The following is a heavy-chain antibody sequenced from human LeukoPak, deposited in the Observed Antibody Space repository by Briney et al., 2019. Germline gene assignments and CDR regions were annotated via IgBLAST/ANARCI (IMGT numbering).Heavy chain of an antibody. V-gene: IGHV3-21*01. CDR2: ISSSSSYI. J-gene: IGHJ3*02. D-gene: IGHD4-17*01. CDR1: GFTFSSYS. CDR3: ARGHTTDAAFDI. Sequence: GGPLRLSCAASGFTFSSYSMNWVRRAPGKGLEWVSSISSSSSYIYYADSVKGRFTISRDNAKNSLYLQMNSLRAEDTAVYYCARGHTTDAAFDIWGQGTMVTVSS.